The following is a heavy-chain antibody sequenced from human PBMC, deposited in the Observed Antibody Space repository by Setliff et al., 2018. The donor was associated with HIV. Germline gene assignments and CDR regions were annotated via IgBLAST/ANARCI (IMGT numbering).Heavy chain of an antibody. CDR3: ARVSITYWYSIPRDYYYYMDV. Sequence: PSETLSLTCTVSGGSISSSSYYWGWIRQPPGKGLEWIGSMYYSGSTYYNPSLKSRVTISVDTSKKQFSLKLRSVTAADTAVYYCARVSITYWYSIPRDYYYYMDVWGEGTTVTVSS. CDR1: GGSISSSSYY. CDR2: MYYSGST. V-gene: IGHV4-39*01. D-gene: IGHD2-8*02. J-gene: IGHJ6*03.